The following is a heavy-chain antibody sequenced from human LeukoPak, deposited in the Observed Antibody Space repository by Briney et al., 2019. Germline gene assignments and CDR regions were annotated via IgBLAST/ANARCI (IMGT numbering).Heavy chain of an antibody. D-gene: IGHD5-18*01. CDR1: GSIFTYYW. J-gene: IGHJ4*02. CDR3: VRQTAMGRSGDY. V-gene: IGHV5-51*01. CDR2: IDPSDSET. Sequence: GESLQISCQASGSIFTYYWIGWVRPLPGKGLEWMGIIDPSDSETRYTPSFQGQVTIPADKSLKIVYLHWNSLKASDTAMYYCVRQTAMGRSGDYWGQGTLLTVSS.